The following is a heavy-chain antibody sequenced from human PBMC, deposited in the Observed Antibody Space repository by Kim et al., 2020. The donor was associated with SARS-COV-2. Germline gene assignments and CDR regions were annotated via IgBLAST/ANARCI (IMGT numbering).Heavy chain of an antibody. J-gene: IGHJ1*01. D-gene: IGHD3-22*01. CDR3: ARSLVSAGATYYYDSSGPAEYFQH. V-gene: IGHV1-69*13. CDR2: IIPIFGTA. Sequence: SVKVSCKASGGTFSSYAISWVRQAPGQGLEWMGGIIPIFGTANYAQKFQGRVTITADESTSTAYMELSSLRSEDTAVYYCARSLVSAGATYYYDSSGPAEYFQHWGQGTLVTVSS. CDR1: GGTFSSYA.